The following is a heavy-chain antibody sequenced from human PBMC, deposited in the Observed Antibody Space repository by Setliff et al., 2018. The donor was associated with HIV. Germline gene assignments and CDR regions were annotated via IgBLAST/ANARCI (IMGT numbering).Heavy chain of an antibody. Sequence: PSETLSLTCTVYGASISSSNSDWGWIRQPPGXXLXGLASIYSSGTTSYNPSLSSRLTISVDTSKNQVSLRLSSVTAADTGVYYYARHRDPPGTTRTLFYXXXDLWGAGTTVTVSS. J-gene: IGHJ6*04. D-gene: IGHD1-1*01. V-gene: IGHV4-39*01. CDR1: GASISSSNSD. CDR3: ARHRDPPGTTRTLFYXXXDL. CDR2: IYSSGTT.